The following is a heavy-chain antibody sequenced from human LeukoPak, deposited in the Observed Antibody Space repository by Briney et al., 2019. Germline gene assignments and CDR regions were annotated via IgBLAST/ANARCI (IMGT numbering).Heavy chain of an antibody. CDR2: ISFDGSNN. CDR3: AKTLSYYDYCMDV. CDR1: GFTFSRYD. V-gene: IGHV3-30-3*02. J-gene: IGHJ6*02. Sequence: GRSLRLSCAASGFTFSRYDLHWVRQAPGKGLEWVATISFDGSNNYYLDSVKGRFTISRDTSKNTLYLQMDSLRAEDTAVYYCAKTLSYYDYCMDVWGQGTTVTVSS. D-gene: IGHD3-10*01.